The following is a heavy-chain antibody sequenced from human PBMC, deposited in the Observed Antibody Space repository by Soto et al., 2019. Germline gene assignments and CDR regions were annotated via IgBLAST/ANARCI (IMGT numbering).Heavy chain of an antibody. CDR3: ARAPIPNWNYYGMDV. CDR2: IYYSGST. V-gene: IGHV4-39*07. CDR1: SGSITSSSYY. J-gene: IGHJ6*02. D-gene: IGHD1-1*01. Sequence: SETLSLTCIVSSGSITSSSYYWGWIRQPPGKGLQWIGSIYYSGSTYYNPSLKSRVTISIDTSTNHFSLHLSALTAADTAVYYCARAPIPNWNYYGMDVWGQGTTVTVSS.